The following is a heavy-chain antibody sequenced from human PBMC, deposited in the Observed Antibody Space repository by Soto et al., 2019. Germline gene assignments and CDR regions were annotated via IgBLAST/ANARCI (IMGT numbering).Heavy chain of an antibody. CDR3: ARVYCSGGGCYGIDY. Sequence: GASVKVSCKASGFTFTSSAVHWVRQAPGQGLEWMGIINPSGDTSYAQKFQGRVTMTRDTSTSTVYMELSSLRSEDTAVYYCARVYCSGGGCYGIDYWGQGTLVTVSS. D-gene: IGHD2-15*01. CDR1: GFTFTSSA. J-gene: IGHJ4*02. V-gene: IGHV1-46*01. CDR2: INPSGDT.